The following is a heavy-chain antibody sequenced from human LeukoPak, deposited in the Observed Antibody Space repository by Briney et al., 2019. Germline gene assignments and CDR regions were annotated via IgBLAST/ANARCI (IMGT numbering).Heavy chain of an antibody. CDR1: GGSFSGYY. CDR3: ARGLEYGDYAFDY. CDR2: INHSGST. J-gene: IGHJ4*02. V-gene: IGHV4-34*01. Sequence: PSETLSLTCAVYGGSFSGYYWSWIRQPPGKGLEWIGEINHSGSTNYNPSLKSRVTISVDTSKNQFSLKLSSVTAADTAVYYCARGLEYGDYAFDYWGQGTLVTVSS. D-gene: IGHD4-17*01.